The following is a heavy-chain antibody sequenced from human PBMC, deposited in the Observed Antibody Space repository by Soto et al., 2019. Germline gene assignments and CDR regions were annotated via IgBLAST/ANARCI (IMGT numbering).Heavy chain of an antibody. V-gene: IGHV5-51*01. D-gene: IGHD6-13*01. CDR3: ARISTPWSSWYRPPYGIDV. Sequence: GESLKISCKGSGYSFTSYWIGWVRQMPGKGLEWMGIIYPGDSDTRYSPSFQGQVTISADKSISTAYLQWSSLKASDTAMYYCARISTPWSSWYRPPYGIDVCGQGTTVTVSS. CDR1: GYSFTSYW. CDR2: IYPGDSDT. J-gene: IGHJ6*01.